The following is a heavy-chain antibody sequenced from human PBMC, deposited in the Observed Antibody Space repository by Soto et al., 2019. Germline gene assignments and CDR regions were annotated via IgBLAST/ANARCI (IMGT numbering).Heavy chain of an antibody. CDR2: INHSGST. Sequence: SETLSLTCAVYGGSFSGYYWSWIRQPPGKGLEWIGEINHSGSTNYNPSLKSRVTISVDTSKNQFSLKLSSVTAADTAVYYCASLPMGAIAYWGQGTLVTVSS. V-gene: IGHV4-34*01. D-gene: IGHD1-26*01. CDR1: GGSFSGYY. CDR3: ASLPMGAIAY. J-gene: IGHJ4*02.